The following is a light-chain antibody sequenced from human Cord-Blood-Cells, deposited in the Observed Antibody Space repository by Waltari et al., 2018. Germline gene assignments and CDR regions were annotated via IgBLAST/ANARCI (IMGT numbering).Light chain of an antibody. CDR3: QLSYSAPIT. CDR1: QSISSD. CDR2: AAS. V-gene: IGKV1-39*01. Sequence: DIQMTQSPSYLSASVGDRVTITCRASQSISSDLNWYQQKPGKAPKLLFYAASSLQSGVPSRFSGSGSSTDFTLTISSLQPEDFATYYCQLSYSAPITFGQGTRLEIK. J-gene: IGKJ5*01.